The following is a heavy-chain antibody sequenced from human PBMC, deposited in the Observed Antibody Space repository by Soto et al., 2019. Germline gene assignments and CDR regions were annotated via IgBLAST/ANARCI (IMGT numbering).Heavy chain of an antibody. CDR1: GDSVRSENYY. J-gene: IGHJ5*02. Sequence: PSETLSLTCTVSGDSVRSENYYWTWIRQPPGKGLDWIGYIYYSGSTNYNPSLKSRITISVDTSKNQFSLKLKSLTATDTAVYYCARAQVEYLGAGSPVAPWGQGTLVTVSS. CDR3: ARAQVEYLGAGSPVAP. V-gene: IGHV4-61*01. D-gene: IGHD3-10*01. CDR2: IYYSGST.